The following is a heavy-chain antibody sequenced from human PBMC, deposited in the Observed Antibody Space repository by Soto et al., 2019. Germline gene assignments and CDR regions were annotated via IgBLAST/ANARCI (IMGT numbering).Heavy chain of an antibody. CDR1: GGXISSGGYY. Sequence: PSETLSLTCTVSGGXISSGGYYWSWIRQHPGKGLEWIGYIYYSGSTYYNPSLKSRVTISVDTSKNQFSLKLSSVTAADTAVYYCARDQGYYDFWSGYSPSPYYYYYGMDVWGQGTAVTVSS. CDR2: IYYSGST. V-gene: IGHV4-31*03. D-gene: IGHD3-3*01. J-gene: IGHJ6*02. CDR3: ARDQGYYDFWSGYSPSPYYYYYGMDV.